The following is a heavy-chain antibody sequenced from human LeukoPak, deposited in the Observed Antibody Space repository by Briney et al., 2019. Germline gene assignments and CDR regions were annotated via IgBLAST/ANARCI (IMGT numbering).Heavy chain of an antibody. CDR2: INPNSGGT. V-gene: IGHV1-2*02. Sequence: ASVKVSCKASGYNFTGYYMHWVRQAPGQGLEWMGWINPNSGGTNYAQKFQGRVTMTRDTSISTAYMELSRLRSDDTAVYYCARLDYGDDYYYMDVWGKGTTVTVSS. D-gene: IGHD4-17*01. CDR3: ARLDYGDDYYYMDV. CDR1: GYNFTGYY. J-gene: IGHJ6*03.